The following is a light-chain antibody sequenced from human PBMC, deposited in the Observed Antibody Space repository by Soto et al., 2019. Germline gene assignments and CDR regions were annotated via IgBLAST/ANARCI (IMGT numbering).Light chain of an antibody. CDR2: GAS. Sequence: EVVLTQSPATLSMSPGDSATLSCRASQSVSSNFAWYHQKPGQALRLLIYGASTRATGIPARFSGSGSGTEFTLTISSLQSEDFAVYYCQQYNDWPITFGQGTRLEIK. V-gene: IGKV3-15*01. J-gene: IGKJ5*01. CDR3: QQYNDWPIT. CDR1: QSVSSN.